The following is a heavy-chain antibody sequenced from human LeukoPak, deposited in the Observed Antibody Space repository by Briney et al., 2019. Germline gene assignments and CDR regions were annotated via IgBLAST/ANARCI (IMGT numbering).Heavy chain of an antibody. V-gene: IGHV3-30*18. CDR2: ISYDGSNK. CDR3: AKDGGSGWVFDY. Sequence: PGGSLRLSCAASGFTFSSYGMHWVRQAPGKGLEWVAVISYDGSNKYYADSVKGRFTISRDNSKNTLYLQMNSLRAEDTAVYYCAKDGGSGWVFDYWGQGTLVTVSS. CDR1: GFTFSSYG. J-gene: IGHJ4*02. D-gene: IGHD6-19*01.